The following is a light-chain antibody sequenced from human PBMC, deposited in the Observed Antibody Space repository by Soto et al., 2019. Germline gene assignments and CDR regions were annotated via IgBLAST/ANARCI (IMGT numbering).Light chain of an antibody. CDR3: QQYYGAPVT. J-gene: IGKJ5*01. V-gene: IGKV4-1*01. CDR2: WAT. CDR1: QSVLSSSNNKNY. Sequence: DIVMTQSPDSLAVSLGERATINCKSSQSVLSSSNNKNYLAWYQQKPAQPPKQLIYWATTRESGVPDRFSGSGSGTDFSLSISSLQAEDVAVSYCQQYYGAPVTFGQGKRLEIK.